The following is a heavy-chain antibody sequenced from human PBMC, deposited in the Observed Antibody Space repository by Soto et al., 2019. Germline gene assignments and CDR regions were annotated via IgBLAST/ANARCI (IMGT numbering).Heavy chain of an antibody. CDR2: ISTYNGIT. CDR3: ARDYFCSGGSCLDAFDI. J-gene: IGHJ3*02. D-gene: IGHD2-15*01. V-gene: IGHV1-18*01. Sequence: QVPLVQSGAEVKKPGASVKVSCKASGYTFTSYGISWVRQAPGQGLEWMGWISTYNGITVYAQKLQGRVTMTTDTSTRMVYMELRSLRSDDTAVYHCARDYFCSGGSCLDAFDIWGQGTRVTVSS. CDR1: GYTFTSYG.